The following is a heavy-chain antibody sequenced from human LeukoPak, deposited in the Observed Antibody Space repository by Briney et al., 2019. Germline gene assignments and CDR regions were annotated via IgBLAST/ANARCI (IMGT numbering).Heavy chain of an antibody. Sequence: SVKVSCKASGGNFKSFVFSWVRQAPGQGPEWMGRIIPMIKKTNSAEKFRGRVAISADMSTTTVYMELSSLTSEDTAIYYCARDGGADASGYDVWGQGTSVIASS. J-gene: IGHJ3*01. CDR3: ARDGGADASGYDV. CDR2: IIPMIKKT. V-gene: IGHV1-69*04. D-gene: IGHD5-12*01. CDR1: GGNFKSFV.